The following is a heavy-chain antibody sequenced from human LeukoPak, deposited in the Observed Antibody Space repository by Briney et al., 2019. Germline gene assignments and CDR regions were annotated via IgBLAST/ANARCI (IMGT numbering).Heavy chain of an antibody. CDR3: ARVGDYGDHYFDY. J-gene: IGHJ4*02. CDR1: GGSISSYY. Sequence: SETLSLTCTVSGGSISSYYWSWLRQPPGKGLEWIGYIYYSGSTNYNPSLKSRVTISVDTSKNQFSLKLTSVTAADTAVYYCARVGDYGDHYFDYWGQGTLVTVSS. V-gene: IGHV4-59*01. CDR2: IYYSGST. D-gene: IGHD4-17*01.